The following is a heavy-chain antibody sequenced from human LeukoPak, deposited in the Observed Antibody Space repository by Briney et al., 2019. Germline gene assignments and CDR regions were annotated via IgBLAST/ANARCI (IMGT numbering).Heavy chain of an antibody. CDR1: GYTFTTYY. J-gene: IGHJ4*02. CDR2: INPSGGAT. V-gene: IGHV1-46*01. Sequence: GASVKVSCKASGYTFTTYYLHWVRQVPGQGLDWMGIINPSGGATSYAQKFQGRVTLTRDTSTSTVYMELSSLKSEDTGVYYCARVRGGVRGVVWDLWGQGTLVTVSP. D-gene: IGHD3-10*01. CDR3: ARVRGGVRGVVWDL.